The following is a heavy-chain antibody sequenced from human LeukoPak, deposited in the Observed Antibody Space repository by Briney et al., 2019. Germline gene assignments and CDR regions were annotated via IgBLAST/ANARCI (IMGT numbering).Heavy chain of an antibody. Sequence: GGSLRLSCAASGFTFDDYAMHWVRQAPGKGLEWVSGISWNSGSIGYADSVKGRFTISRDNAKNSLYLQMNSLRAEDTALYYCAGGSGWYILGNWFDPWGQGTLSPSPQ. J-gene: IGHJ5*02. CDR1: GFTFDDYA. CDR2: ISWNSGSI. CDR3: AGGSGWYILGNWFDP. V-gene: IGHV3-9*01. D-gene: IGHD6-19*01.